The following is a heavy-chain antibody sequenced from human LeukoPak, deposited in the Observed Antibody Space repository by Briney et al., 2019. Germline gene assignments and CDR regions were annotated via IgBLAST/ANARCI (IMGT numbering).Heavy chain of an antibody. CDR3: ARTITVIKRYFDF. V-gene: IGHV4-39*01. J-gene: IGHJ4*02. CDR1: GGSISSTIYY. CDR2: IDYSGST. Sequence: SETLSLTCTVSGGSISSTIYYWGWIRQPPGKGLEWIGSIDYSGSTYYNPSLKSRVTISVDTSKNQFSLNLSSVTAADTAVYYCARTITVIKRYFDFWGQGTQVTVSS. D-gene: IGHD3-22*01.